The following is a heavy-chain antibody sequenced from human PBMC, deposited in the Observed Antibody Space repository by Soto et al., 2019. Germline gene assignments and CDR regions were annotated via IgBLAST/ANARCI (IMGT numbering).Heavy chain of an antibody. D-gene: IGHD1-26*01. CDR3: ARGGRISGVY. Sequence: QVQLVQSGAEVKKPGASVKVSCKASGYTFTSYDINWVRQATGQGLEWMGWINPNSGNTGYAQKFQGRVTMPRNTSITTASTELTRLRSEATAVYYCARGGRISGVYWGQGTLVTVSS. V-gene: IGHV1-8*01. CDR2: INPNSGNT. J-gene: IGHJ4*02. CDR1: GYTFTSYD.